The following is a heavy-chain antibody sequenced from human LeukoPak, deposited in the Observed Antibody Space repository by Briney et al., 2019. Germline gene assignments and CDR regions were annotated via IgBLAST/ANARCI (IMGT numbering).Heavy chain of an antibody. CDR1: GFTFSTYA. V-gene: IGHV3-23*01. D-gene: IGHD6-13*01. CDR2: ISGSVIST. J-gene: IGHJ6*03. Sequence: GGSLRLSCAASGFTFSTYAMSWVRQAPGKGLEWVSGISGSVISTYYADSVKGRFTISRDNSKNTLYLQVNSLRAEDTAVYYCAKGDSSWSRYYFYYMDVWGKGTTVTVSS. CDR3: AKGDSSWSRYYFYYMDV.